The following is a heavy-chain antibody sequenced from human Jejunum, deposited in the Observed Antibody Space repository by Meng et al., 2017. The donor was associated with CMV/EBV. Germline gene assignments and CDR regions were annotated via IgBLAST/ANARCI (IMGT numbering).Heavy chain of an antibody. J-gene: IGHJ4*02. V-gene: IGHV1-18*01. CDR3: ARRSRNGYNSEIDY. CDR2: IDTYKGDT. D-gene: IGHD5-24*01. Sequence: SGYTVTSYGISWVRQAPGQGLEWMGWIDTYKGDTNYLQKLQGRVTMTTDTSTTTAYMELRSLRSDDTAIYYCARRSRNGYNSEIDYWGQGTLVTVSS. CDR1: GYTVTSYG.